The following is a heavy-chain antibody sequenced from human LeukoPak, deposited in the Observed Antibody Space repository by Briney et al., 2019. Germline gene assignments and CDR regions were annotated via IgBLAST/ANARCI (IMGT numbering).Heavy chain of an antibody. CDR2: IYYSGST. J-gene: IGHJ5*02. CDR3: AKRNNWFDL. CDR1: GGSISSSSYY. Sequence: SETLSLTCTVSGGSISSSSYYWGWIRQPPGKGLEWIGSIYYSGSTYYNPSLKSRVTISLDKSKNQFSLKLNSVTAADTAVYFCAKRNNWFDLWGQGTLVIVSS. V-gene: IGHV4-39*07.